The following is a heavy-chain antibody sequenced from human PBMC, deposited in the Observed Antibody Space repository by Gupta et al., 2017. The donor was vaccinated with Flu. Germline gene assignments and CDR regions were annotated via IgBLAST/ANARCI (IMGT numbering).Heavy chain of an antibody. Sequence: SWVRQAPGQGLEWMGGIIPISETTNYAVKFQGRLTITADKSTSTVYMDLSSLTSEDTAVYYCAGQLGTWGYNGADYWGQGTLVSVSS. J-gene: IGHJ4*02. CDR2: IIPISETT. V-gene: IGHV1-69*06. D-gene: IGHD2-8*01. CDR3: AGQLGTWGYNGADY.